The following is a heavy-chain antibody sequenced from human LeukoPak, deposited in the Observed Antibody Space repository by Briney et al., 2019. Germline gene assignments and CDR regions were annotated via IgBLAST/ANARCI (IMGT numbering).Heavy chain of an antibody. Sequence: GGSLRLSCVASGFTFSRYWMSWVRQAPGKGLEWVANIKQDGSEKYYVDSVKGRFTISRDNAKNSLYLQMNSLRAEDTAVYYCARDSRSSYDRTYYFAYWGQGTLVTVSS. CDR2: IKQDGSEK. CDR1: GFTFSRYW. J-gene: IGHJ4*02. D-gene: IGHD5-12*01. V-gene: IGHV3-7*01. CDR3: ARDSRSSYDRTYYFAY.